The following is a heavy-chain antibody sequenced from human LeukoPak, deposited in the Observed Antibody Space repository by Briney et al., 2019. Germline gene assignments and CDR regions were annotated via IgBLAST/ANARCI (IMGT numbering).Heavy chain of an antibody. D-gene: IGHD2-8*01. J-gene: IGHJ5*02. CDR3: ARVMTMGRGFWFDP. CDR2: IYYSGST. V-gene: IGHV4-39*07. CDR1: GGSISSSSYY. Sequence: SETLSLTCTVSGGSISSSSYYWGWIRQPPGKGLEWIGSIYYSGSTYYNPSLKSRVTISVDTSKNQFSLKLSSVTAADTAVYYCARVMTMGRGFWFDPWGQGTLVTVSS.